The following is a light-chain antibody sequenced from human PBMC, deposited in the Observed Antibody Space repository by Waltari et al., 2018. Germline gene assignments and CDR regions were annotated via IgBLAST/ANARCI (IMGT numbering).Light chain of an antibody. CDR2: AAS. Sequence: DIQLTQSPSFLSASVGDRVTITCRAVQGISSYLAWYRQKAGKAPKLLIYAASSLQIGVPSRFSGSGSGTEFTLTISSLQPEDIATYYCQQLNSYPRTFGQGTRVEIK. V-gene: IGKV1-9*01. CDR1: QGISSY. CDR3: QQLNSYPRT. J-gene: IGKJ1*01.